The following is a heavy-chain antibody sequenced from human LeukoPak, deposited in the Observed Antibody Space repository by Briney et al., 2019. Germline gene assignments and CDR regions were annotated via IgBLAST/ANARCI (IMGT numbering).Heavy chain of an antibody. CDR2: INPSGGST. CDR3: ARDVVVTAHGGDFDY. D-gene: IGHD2-21*02. CDR1: GYTFTSYY. V-gene: IGHV1-46*01. Sequence: ASVKVSCKASGYTFTSYYMHWVRQAPGQGPEWMGIINPSGGSTSYAQKFQGRVTMTRDTSTSTVYMELSSLRSEDTAVYYCARDVVVTAHGGDFDYWGQGTLVTVSS. J-gene: IGHJ4*02.